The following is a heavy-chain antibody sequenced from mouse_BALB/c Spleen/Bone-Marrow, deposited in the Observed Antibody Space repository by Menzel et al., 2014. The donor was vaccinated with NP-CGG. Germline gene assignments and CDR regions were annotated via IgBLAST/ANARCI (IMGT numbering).Heavy chain of an antibody. D-gene: IGHD3-1*01. J-gene: IGHJ3*01. V-gene: IGHV3-2*02. Sequence: EVQLVESGPGLVKPSQSLSLTCTVTGYSITSDYAWNWIRQFPGNKLEWMGYISYSGSTSYNPSLKSRISITRDTSKNQFFLQLNSVTTEDTATHYCARGGARATGWFAYWGQGTLVTVSA. CDR1: GYSITSDYA. CDR3: ARGGARATGWFAY. CDR2: ISYSGST.